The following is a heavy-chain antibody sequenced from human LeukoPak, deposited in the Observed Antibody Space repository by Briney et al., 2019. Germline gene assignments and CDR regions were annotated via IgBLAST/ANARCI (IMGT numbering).Heavy chain of an antibody. Sequence: GGSLRLSCAASGFTFSSYGMHWVRQAPGKGLEWVAVISYDGSNKYYADSVKGRFTISRDNSKNTLYLQMNSLRAEGTALYYCAKDLTSGYSYGSVDYWGQGTLVTVSS. CDR2: ISYDGSNK. V-gene: IGHV3-30*18. CDR1: GFTFSSYG. CDR3: AKDLTSGYSYGSVDY. D-gene: IGHD5-18*01. J-gene: IGHJ4*02.